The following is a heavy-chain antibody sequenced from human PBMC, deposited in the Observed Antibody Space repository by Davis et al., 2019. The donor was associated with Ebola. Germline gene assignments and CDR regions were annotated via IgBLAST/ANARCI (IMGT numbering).Heavy chain of an antibody. CDR1: GGSISSYY. J-gene: IGHJ2*01. CDR3: ARAGWGYFDL. CDR2: IYYSGST. Sequence: SETLSLTCTVSGGSISSYYWSWIRQPPGKGLEWIGYIYYSGSTDYNPSLKSRVTISVDRSKNQFSLKLSSVTAADTAVYYCARAGWGYFDLWGRGTLVTVSS. D-gene: IGHD5-24*01. V-gene: IGHV4-59*12.